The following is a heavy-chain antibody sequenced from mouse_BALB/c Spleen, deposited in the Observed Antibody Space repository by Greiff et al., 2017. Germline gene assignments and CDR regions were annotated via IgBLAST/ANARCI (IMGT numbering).Heavy chain of an antibody. CDR3: TREGNYDYAMDY. D-gene: IGHD2-1*01. CDR2: IYPGNSDT. Sequence: EVQLQQSGTVLARPGASVKMSCKASGYSFTSYWMHWVKQRPGQGLEWIGAIYPGNSDTSYNQKFKGKAKLTAVTSASTAYMELSSLTNEDSAVYYCTREGNYDYAMDYWGQGTSVTVSS. J-gene: IGHJ4*01. CDR1: GYSFTSYW. V-gene: IGHV1-5*01.